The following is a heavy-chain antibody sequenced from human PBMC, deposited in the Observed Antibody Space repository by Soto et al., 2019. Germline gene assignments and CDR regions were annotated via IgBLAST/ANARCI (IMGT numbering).Heavy chain of an antibody. CDR3: AREVRLQSHCFDY. CDR2: IIPIFGTA. V-gene: IGHV1-69*01. Sequence: QVQLVQSGAEVKKPGSSVKVFCKASGGTFSSYAISWVRQAPGQGLEWMGGIIPIFGTANYAQKFQGRVTIAADEATRTAYMELSILRSEDTDVYYCAREVRLQSHCFDYWGQGTLV. J-gene: IGHJ4*02. CDR1: GGTFSSYA. D-gene: IGHD6-25*01.